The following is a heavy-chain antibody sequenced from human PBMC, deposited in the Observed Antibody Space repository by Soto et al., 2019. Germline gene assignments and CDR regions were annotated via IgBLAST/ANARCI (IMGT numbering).Heavy chain of an antibody. Sequence: PSETLSLTCAVYGGSFSGYYWSWIRQPPGKGLEWIGSIYYSGSTYYNPSLKSRVTISVDTSKNQFSLKLSSVTAADTAVYYCARGVEYSNLLSGRYYYYMDVWGKGTTVTVSS. CDR2: IYYSGST. V-gene: IGHV4-34*01. J-gene: IGHJ6*03. CDR3: ARGVEYSNLLSGRYYYYMDV. D-gene: IGHD4-4*01. CDR1: GGSFSGYY.